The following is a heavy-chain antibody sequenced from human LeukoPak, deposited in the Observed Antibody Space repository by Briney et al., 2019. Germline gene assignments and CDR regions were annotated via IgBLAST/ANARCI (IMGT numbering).Heavy chain of an antibody. J-gene: IGHJ4*02. CDR1: GFTFSSYG. CDR3: TAPDFLDY. V-gene: IGHV3-15*01. Sequence: PGGSLRLSCAASGFTFSSYGMSWIRQAPGKGLEWVGRIKSKTDGGTTDYAAPVKGRFTISRDDSKNTLYLQMNSLKTEDTAVYYCTAPDFLDYWGQGTLVTVSS. CDR2: IKSKTDGGTT. D-gene: IGHD1-14*01.